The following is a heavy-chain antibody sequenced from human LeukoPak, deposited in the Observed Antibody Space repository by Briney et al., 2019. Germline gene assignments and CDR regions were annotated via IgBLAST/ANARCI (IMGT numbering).Heavy chain of an antibody. D-gene: IGHD4-23*01. CDR2: VSGGSERI. CDR1: GFTFSSYP. J-gene: IGHJ4*02. CDR3: ARDRGTVALDY. Sequence: GGSLRLSCAASGFTFSSYPMTWVRQAPGKGLEWVSSVSGGSERIFHADSVKGRFTISRDNSKNTLYLQMNSLRAEDTAVYYCARDRGTVALDYWGQGTLVTVSS. V-gene: IGHV3-23*01.